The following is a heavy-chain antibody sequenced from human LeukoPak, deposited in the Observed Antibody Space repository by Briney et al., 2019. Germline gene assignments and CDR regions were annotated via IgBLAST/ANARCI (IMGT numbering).Heavy chain of an antibody. CDR2: IYHSGST. CDR3: ARHTPGYYYDSSGYSPFDY. D-gene: IGHD3-22*01. Sequence: PSETLSLTCAVSGDSISSINWWTWVRQPPGKGLEWIGEIYHSGSTNYNPSLKSRVTISVDTSKNQFSLKLSSVTAADTAVYYCARHTPGYYYDSSGYSPFDYWGQGTLVTVSS. V-gene: IGHV4-4*02. J-gene: IGHJ4*02. CDR1: GDSISSINW.